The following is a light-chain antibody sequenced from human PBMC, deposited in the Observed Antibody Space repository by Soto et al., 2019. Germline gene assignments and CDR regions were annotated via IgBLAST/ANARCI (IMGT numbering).Light chain of an antibody. CDR2: EVS. CDR3: FSFTTTSTHV. V-gene: IGLV2-14*01. CDR1: SSDVDCCCY. J-gene: IGLJ1*01. Sequence: QSALTQPASVSGSPGQSLTISCTGTSSDVDCCCYVSWHQQHPGKAPKVLIYEVSYRPSGVSHRFSGSKSGNTASLTISGLQVEDEAEYFCFSFTTTSTHVFGTGTKVTVL.